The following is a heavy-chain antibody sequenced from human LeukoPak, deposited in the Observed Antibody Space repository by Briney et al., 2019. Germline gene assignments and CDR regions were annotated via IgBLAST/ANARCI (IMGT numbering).Heavy chain of an antibody. D-gene: IGHD4-17*01. Sequence: GGSLRLSCAASGFIFSDYWMHWVRQAPGRGLEWVSRINPNGRSTNYADSVKGRFTISRDNAENTVYLQMNSLRAEDTAVYFCTRKLNSGDPFYWGQGTLVTVSS. CDR1: GFIFSDYW. V-gene: IGHV3-74*01. CDR2: INPNGRST. CDR3: TRKLNSGDPFY. J-gene: IGHJ4*02.